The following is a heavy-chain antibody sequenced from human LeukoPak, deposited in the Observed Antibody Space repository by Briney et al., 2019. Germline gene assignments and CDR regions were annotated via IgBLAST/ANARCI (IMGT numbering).Heavy chain of an antibody. V-gene: IGHV1-2*02. J-gene: IGHJ4*02. CDR2: INPNSGGT. CDR1: GYTFTGSY. CDR3: ARGEGSSWTNFDF. Sequence: GASVDVSCKASGYTFTGSYMHWVRQAPGQGLEWMGWINPNSGGTKYALKFPGRVTIIRDTYINTANMEFSRLRSDDTAVYHCARGEGSSWTNFDFWGQGTLVSV. D-gene: IGHD6-13*01.